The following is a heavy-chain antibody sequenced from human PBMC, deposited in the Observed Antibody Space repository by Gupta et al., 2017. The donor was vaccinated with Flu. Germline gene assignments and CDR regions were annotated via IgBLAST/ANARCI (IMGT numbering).Heavy chain of an antibody. V-gene: IGHV3-30-3*01. CDR1: YA. Sequence: YAIEWVRQAPGKGLGWVAVTTYDGSDKYYADSGKGRFTISRDNAKTTVYMQRNSLRAEATAVYYCARGPSRGIWPGDLDDGGQGTMVTVYS. CDR3: ARGPSRGIWPGDLDD. D-gene: IGHD3-16*01. J-gene: IGHJ4*02. CDR2: TTYDGSDK.